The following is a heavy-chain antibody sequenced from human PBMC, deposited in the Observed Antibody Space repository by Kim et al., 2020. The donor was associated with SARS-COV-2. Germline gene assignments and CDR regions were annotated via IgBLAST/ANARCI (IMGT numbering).Heavy chain of an antibody. CDR3: ARSSTGMVAAI. CDR1: GYALTDYI. J-gene: IGHJ4*02. D-gene: IGHD2-21*02. Sequence: ASVKVSCRASGYALTDYIMHWVRQAPGQGLEWMGWINPNGGGTNYAQKFQGRVTMTRDTSVSTAYLELSRLTSDDTAVYYCARSSTGMVAAIWGQGTLVTVSS. V-gene: IGHV1-2*02. CDR2: INPNGGGT.